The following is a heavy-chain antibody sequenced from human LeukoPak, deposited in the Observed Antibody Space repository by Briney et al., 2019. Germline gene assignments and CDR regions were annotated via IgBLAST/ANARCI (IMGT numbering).Heavy chain of an antibody. J-gene: IGHJ4*02. CDR2: IYYSGST. D-gene: IGHD3-22*01. V-gene: IGHV4-30-4*01. Sequence: SETLSLTCTVSGGSISSGDYYWNWIRQPPGKGLEWIGYIYYSGSTYYNPSLKSRVTISVDTSKKQFSLKLSSVTAADTAVYYCARAYDSSGYFRWGQGTLVTVSS. CDR3: ARAYDSSGYFR. CDR1: GGSISSGDYY.